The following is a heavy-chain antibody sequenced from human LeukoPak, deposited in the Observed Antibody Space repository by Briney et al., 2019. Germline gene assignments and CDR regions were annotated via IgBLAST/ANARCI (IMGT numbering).Heavy chain of an antibody. Sequence: GGSLRLSCAASGFTFSSYAMSWVRQAPGKGLEWVSAISGSGGSTYYADSVKGRFTISRDNAKNTLYLQMNSLRAEDTAIYYCVREDNAFNVWGQGTLVTVSS. CDR3: VREDNAFNV. CDR2: ISGSGGST. V-gene: IGHV3-23*01. CDR1: GFTFSSYA. J-gene: IGHJ3*01.